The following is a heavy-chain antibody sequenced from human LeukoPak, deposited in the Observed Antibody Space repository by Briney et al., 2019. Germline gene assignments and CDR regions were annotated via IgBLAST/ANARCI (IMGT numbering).Heavy chain of an antibody. D-gene: IGHD3-10*01. Sequence: ASVKVSCKASGYTFTGYYIHWVRQAPGQGLEWMGWINPNNGGTNYAQKFQGRVTMTRDTSISTAHMELSSLRSDDTAVYNCARSGAYGSGSSLSYWGQGTLVTVSS. CDR3: ARSGAYGSGSSLSY. J-gene: IGHJ4*02. V-gene: IGHV1-2*02. CDR2: INPNNGGT. CDR1: GYTFTGYY.